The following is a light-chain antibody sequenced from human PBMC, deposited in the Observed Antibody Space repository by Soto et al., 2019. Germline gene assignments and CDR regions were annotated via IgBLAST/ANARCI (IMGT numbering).Light chain of an antibody. CDR3: KSYAGSNTYV. Sequence: SGLSQPPSASGSTGQSVTISCTGTKNDIGVYDFVSWYQHHPGKAPRLIIYEVVQRPSGVPDRFSGSKSGNTASLTVSGLQAADEADYFCKSYAGSNTYVFGSGTKVTVL. V-gene: IGLV2-8*01. CDR1: KNDIGVYDF. CDR2: EVV. J-gene: IGLJ1*01.